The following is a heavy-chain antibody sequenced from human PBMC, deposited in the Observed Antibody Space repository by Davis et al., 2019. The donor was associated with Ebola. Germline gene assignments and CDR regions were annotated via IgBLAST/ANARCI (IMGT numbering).Heavy chain of an antibody. CDR1: GFIFSNYW. Sequence: GGSLRLSCEAAGFIFSNYWMNWVRQAPGKGLEWVAVISYDGSNKYYADSVKGRFTISRDNSKNTLYLQMNSLRAEDTAVYYCAKDDLSPGYSSSWYLVYWGQGTLVTVSS. CDR2: ISYDGSNK. J-gene: IGHJ4*02. V-gene: IGHV3-30*18. D-gene: IGHD6-13*01. CDR3: AKDDLSPGYSSSWYLVY.